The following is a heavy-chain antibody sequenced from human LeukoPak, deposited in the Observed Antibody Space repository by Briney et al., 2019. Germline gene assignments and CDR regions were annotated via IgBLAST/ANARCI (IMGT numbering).Heavy chain of an antibody. CDR2: IYHRGST. J-gene: IGHJ4*02. D-gene: IGHD4/OR15-4a*01. V-gene: IGHV4-39*07. CDR1: GGSISSSSYY. CDR3: ARGPFPMVNFDY. Sequence: SETLSLTCTVSGGSISSSSYYWGWIRQPPGKGLEWIGSIYHRGSTYYNPSLKSRVTISVDTSKNLFSLKLNSVTAADTAVYYCARGPFPMVNFDYWGQGTLVTVSS.